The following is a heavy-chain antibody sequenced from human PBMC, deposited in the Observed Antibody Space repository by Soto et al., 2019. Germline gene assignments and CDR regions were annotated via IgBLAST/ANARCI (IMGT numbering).Heavy chain of an antibody. CDR2: IYHSGST. CDR1: GGSISSSNW. Sequence: QVQLQESGPGLVKPSGTLSLTCAVSGGSISSSNWWSWVRQPPGKGLEWIGEIYHSGSTNYNPSLTSRVTISVDKSKTQFSLKLSSVTAADTAVYNCARLNSYSTGWSPDYWGQGTLVTVSS. CDR3: ARLNSYSTGWSPDY. D-gene: IGHD6-19*01. V-gene: IGHV4-4*02. J-gene: IGHJ4*02.